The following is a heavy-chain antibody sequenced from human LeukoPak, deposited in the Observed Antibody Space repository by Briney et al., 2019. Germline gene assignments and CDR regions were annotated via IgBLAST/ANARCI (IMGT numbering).Heavy chain of an antibody. CDR1: GFTFSNYS. J-gene: IGHJ4*02. CDR2: ISSDSSYI. CDR3: ARDFSRVSEY. Sequence: GGSLRLSLVASGFTFSNYSMNWVRQAPGKGLEWVSSISSDSSYIYYADSVKGRFTISRDNAKNSLYLQMNSLRAEDTALYYCARDFSRVSEYWGQGTLVTVSS. V-gene: IGHV3-21*01. D-gene: IGHD6-13*01.